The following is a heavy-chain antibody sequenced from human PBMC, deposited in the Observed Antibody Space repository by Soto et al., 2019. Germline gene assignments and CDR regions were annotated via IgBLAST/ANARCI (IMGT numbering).Heavy chain of an antibody. V-gene: IGHV4-59*01. D-gene: IGHD4-17*01. CDR2: IYYSGST. CDR3: TRWYGGSLDY. J-gene: IGHJ4*02. CDR1: GGSISSYY. Sequence: SETLSLTCTVSGGSISSYYWSWIRQPPGKGLEWIGYIYYSGSTNYNPSLKSRVTISVDTSKNQFSLKLSSVTAADTAVYYCTRWYGGSLDYWGQGTLVTVSS.